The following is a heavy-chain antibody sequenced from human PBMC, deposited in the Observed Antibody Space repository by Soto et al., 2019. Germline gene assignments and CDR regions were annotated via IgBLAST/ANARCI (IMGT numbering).Heavy chain of an antibody. CDR1: GFTFSSYA. D-gene: IGHD2-2*01. J-gene: IGHJ6*02. V-gene: IGHV3-23*01. Sequence: GGSLRLSCAASGFTFSSYAMSWVRQAPGKGLEWVSAISGSGGSTYYADSVKGRFTISRDNSKNTLYLQMNSLRAEDTAVYYCAREGFVVVTAQDEYYYYYYGMDVWGQGTTVTVSS. CDR2: ISGSGGST. CDR3: AREGFVVVTAQDEYYYYYYGMDV.